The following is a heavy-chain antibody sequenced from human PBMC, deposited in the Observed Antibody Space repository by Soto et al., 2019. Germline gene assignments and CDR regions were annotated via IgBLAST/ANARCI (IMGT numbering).Heavy chain of an antibody. CDR1: EFTISKHG. V-gene: IGHV3-30*18. Sequence: WRPMRLSWAASEFTISKHGMHRVRQAQGKGLEWVAVISYDGSNKYYADSVKGRFTISRDNSKNTLYLQMNSLRAEDTAVYYCAKDQYCSSTSCYGNYYYYYMGVWGKGTTVTVSS. CDR3: AKDQYCSSTSCYGNYYYYYMGV. CDR2: ISYDGSNK. J-gene: IGHJ6*03. D-gene: IGHD2-2*01.